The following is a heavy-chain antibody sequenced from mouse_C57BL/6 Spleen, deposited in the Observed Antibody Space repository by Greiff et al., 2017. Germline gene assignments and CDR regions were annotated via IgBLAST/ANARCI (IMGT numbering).Heavy chain of an antibody. D-gene: IGHD1-1*01. J-gene: IGHJ4*01. V-gene: IGHV1-55*01. Sequence: QVQLQQPGAELVKPGASVKMSCKASGYTFTSYWITWVKPRPGQGLEWIGDIYPGSGSTNYNEKFTSKATLTVDTSSSTAYMQLSSLTSEDSAVYYCARHGSSYGYAMDYWGQGTSVTVSS. CDR1: GYTFTSYW. CDR3: ARHGSSYGYAMDY. CDR2: IYPGSGST.